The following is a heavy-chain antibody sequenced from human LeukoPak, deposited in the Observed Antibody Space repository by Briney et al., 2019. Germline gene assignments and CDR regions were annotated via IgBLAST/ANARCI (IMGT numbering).Heavy chain of an antibody. V-gene: IGHV3-74*01. CDR1: GFTFSNSW. Sequence: GGSLRLSCAASGFTFSNSWMNWVRQAPGKGLVWVSNINPDGRTTNYAGSVRGRFTISRDNAKNTLYLQMNSLRAEDTAVYYCARWGPYGSGSYYNNGMDVWGQGTTVTVSS. J-gene: IGHJ6*02. CDR2: INPDGRTT. CDR3: ARWGPYGSGSYYNNGMDV. D-gene: IGHD3-10*01.